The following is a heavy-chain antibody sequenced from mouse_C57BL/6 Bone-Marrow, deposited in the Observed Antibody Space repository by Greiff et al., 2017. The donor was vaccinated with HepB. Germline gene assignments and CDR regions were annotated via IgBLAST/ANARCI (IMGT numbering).Heavy chain of an antibody. V-gene: IGHV1-15*01. D-gene: IGHD1-1*01. CDR3: TGREAYYYGSSPYYFDY. J-gene: IGHJ2*01. CDR2: IDPETGGT. Sequence: QVQLQQSGAELVRPGASVTLSCKASGYTFTDYEMHWVKQTPVHGLEWIGAIDPETGGTAYNQKFKGKAILTADKSSSTAYMALRSLTSEDSAVYYCTGREAYYYGSSPYYFDYWGQGTTLTVSS. CDR1: GYTFTDYE.